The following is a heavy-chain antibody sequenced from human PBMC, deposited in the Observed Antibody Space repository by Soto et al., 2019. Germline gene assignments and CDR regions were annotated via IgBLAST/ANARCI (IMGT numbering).Heavy chain of an antibody. Sequence: QVQLVQSGAEVKKPGASVKVSCKASGYTFTSYDINWVRQATGQGLEWMGWMNPNSGNTDYAQKFQGRVTMTRNTSLSTAYLELSSLRSEDTTGYYSASGTNYYDSCDGALDLWGQWSMVTVSS. V-gene: IGHV1-8*01. CDR2: MNPNSGNT. J-gene: IGHJ3*01. CDR3: ASGTNYYDSCDGALDL. CDR1: GYTFTSYD. D-gene: IGHD3-10*01.